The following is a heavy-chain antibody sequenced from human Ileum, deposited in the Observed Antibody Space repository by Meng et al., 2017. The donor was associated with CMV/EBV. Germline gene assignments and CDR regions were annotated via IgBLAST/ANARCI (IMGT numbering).Heavy chain of an antibody. CDR3: ARGKTSGVVLDM. CDR1: EFTVSSIY. V-gene: IGHV3-66*02. J-gene: IGHJ3*02. D-gene: IGHD3-3*01. CDR2: IYSGGNT. Sequence: LSCAASEFTVSSIYMSWVRQAPGKGLEWVSVIYSGGNTYYAESVKGRFTISRDNSKNTLYLQMNSLRAEDTAVYYCARGKTSGVVLDMWGQGMMVTVSS.